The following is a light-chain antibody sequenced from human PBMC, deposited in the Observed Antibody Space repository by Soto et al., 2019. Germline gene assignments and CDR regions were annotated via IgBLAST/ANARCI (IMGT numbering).Light chain of an antibody. J-gene: IGKJ1*01. Sequence: EIVLKQSPGTLSLSPGERATLSCRASQSVSSSYLAWYQQKPGQAPRLLIYGASSRATGIPDRFSGSGSGTAFTLTISSLQSEDFAVYYCQQYDDWPPWTFGQGTKVDI. CDR3: QQYDDWPPWT. CDR2: GAS. CDR1: QSVSSSY. V-gene: IGKV3-20*01.